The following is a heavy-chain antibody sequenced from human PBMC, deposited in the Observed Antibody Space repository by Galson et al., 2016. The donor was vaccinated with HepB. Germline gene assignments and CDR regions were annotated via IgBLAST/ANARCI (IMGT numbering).Heavy chain of an antibody. J-gene: IGHJ6*02. CDR2: SYGDGRT. CDR1: GLPVSNDY. CDR3: ARDPGFRNGMDV. Sequence: SLRLSCAAYGLPVSNDYMGWVRQAPGKGLKWVSVSYGDGRTYYAESVKGRFTISRDTSKNTVFLQMNSLRSEDTAVYYCARDPGFRNGMDVWGQGTTVTVS. V-gene: IGHV3-53*01.